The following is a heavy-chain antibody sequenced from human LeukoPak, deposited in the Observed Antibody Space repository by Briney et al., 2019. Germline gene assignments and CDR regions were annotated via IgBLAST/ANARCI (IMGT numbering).Heavy chain of an antibody. J-gene: IGHJ6*03. D-gene: IGHD2-15*01. V-gene: IGHV1-2*02. CDR2: INPNSGGT. Sequence: ASVKVSCKASGYTFTGYYMHWVRQAPGQGLEWMGWINPNSGGTNYAQKFQGRVTITTDESTSTAYMELSSLRSEDTAVYYCARGAACSGGSCHPSAMDVWGKGTTVTVSS. CDR3: ARGAACSGGSCHPSAMDV. CDR1: GYTFTGYY.